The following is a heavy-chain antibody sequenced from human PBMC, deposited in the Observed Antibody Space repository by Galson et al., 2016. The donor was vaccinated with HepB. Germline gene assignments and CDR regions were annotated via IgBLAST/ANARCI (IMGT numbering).Heavy chain of an antibody. D-gene: IGHD3-10*01. V-gene: IGHV3-21*01. CDR3: ARMNYYGSGSPIDH. J-gene: IGHJ4*02. CDR2: ISSSSSYI. CDR1: GFTFSSYS. Sequence: SLRLSCAASGFTFSSYSMNWVRQAPGKGLEWVSSISSSSSYIYYADSVKGRFTISRDNAENTLYLQMDSLRVDDTAVYYCARMNYYGSGSPIDHWGQGSLVTVSS.